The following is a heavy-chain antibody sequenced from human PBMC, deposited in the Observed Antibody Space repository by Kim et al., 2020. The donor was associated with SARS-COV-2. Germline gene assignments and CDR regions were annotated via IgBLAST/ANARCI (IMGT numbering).Heavy chain of an antibody. V-gene: IGHV5-51*01. CDR3: ARHEGSRGYSGYDYSCFDY. D-gene: IGHD5-12*01. Sequence: GESLKISCKGSGYSFTSYWIGWVRQMPGKGLEWMGIIYPGDSDTRYSPSFQGQVTISADKSISTAYLQWSSLKASDTAMYYCARHEGSRGYSGYDYSCFDYWGQGTLVTVSS. CDR2: IYPGDSDT. CDR1: GYSFTSYW. J-gene: IGHJ4*02.